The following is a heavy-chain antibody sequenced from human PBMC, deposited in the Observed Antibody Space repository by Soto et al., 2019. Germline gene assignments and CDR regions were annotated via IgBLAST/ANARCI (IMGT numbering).Heavy chain of an antibody. Sequence: PSETLSLTCTVSGGSISSYYWSWIRQPPGKGLEWIGYFYYSGSTNYNPSLKSRVTISVDTSKNQFSLKLSSVTAADTAVYYCASIVGPTDFDYWGQGTLVTVSS. J-gene: IGHJ4*02. V-gene: IGHV4-59*12. D-gene: IGHD1-26*01. CDR3: ASIVGPTDFDY. CDR2: FYYSGST. CDR1: GGSISSYY.